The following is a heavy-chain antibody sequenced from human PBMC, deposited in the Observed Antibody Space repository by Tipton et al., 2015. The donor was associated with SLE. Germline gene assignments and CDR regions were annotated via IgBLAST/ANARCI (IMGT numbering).Heavy chain of an antibody. CDR1: GGTFSSYA. CDR2: INPGADYT. CDR3: ARESDSPDV. Sequence: QSGAEVKKPGSSVKVSCKASGGTFSSYAISWVRQAPGQGLEWMGIINPGADYTTYAQNFQGRVTMTRDMSRNTVYMELSGLRSEDTAIYYCARESDSPDVWGQGTTVTVSS. J-gene: IGHJ6*02. D-gene: IGHD2-15*01. V-gene: IGHV1-46*03.